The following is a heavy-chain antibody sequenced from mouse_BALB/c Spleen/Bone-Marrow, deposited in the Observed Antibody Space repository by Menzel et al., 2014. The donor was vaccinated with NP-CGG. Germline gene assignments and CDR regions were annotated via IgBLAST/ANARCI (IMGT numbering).Heavy chain of an antibody. J-gene: IGHJ3*01. V-gene: IGHV1-52*01. CDR2: IDPYNSET. D-gene: IGHD2-4*01. CDR3: ARGRDYDVFSY. CDR1: GYTFTSYW. Sequence: VQLQQSGAELVRPGASVKLSCKASGYTFTSYWMNWVKQRPEQGLEWIGRIDPYNSETHYNQKSKDKAILTVDKSSSTAYMQLSSLTSEDSAVYYCARGRDYDVFSYWGQGTLVTVSA.